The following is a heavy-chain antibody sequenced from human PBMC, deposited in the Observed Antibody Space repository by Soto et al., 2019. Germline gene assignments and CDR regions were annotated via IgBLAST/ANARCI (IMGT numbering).Heavy chain of an antibody. CDR1: GSTFSSYT. D-gene: IGHD2-21*02. CDR2: IIPILGTT. J-gene: IGHJ6*02. V-gene: IGHV1-69*08. Sequence: QVQLVQSGAEVRKPGSSVKVSCRASGSTFSSYTVNWVRQAPGQGLEWIGRIIPILGTTDYARRFKGRVPITADRSAKTADMELTSLTSEDTAVYYCARRRYCGADCYSKFYYGMDVWGQGTTVTVSS. CDR3: ARRRYCGADCYSKFYYGMDV.